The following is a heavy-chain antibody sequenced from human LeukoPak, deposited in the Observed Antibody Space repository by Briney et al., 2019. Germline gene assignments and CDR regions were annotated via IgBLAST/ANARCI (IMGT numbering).Heavy chain of an antibody. CDR3: AKGDSYPDAFDI. D-gene: IGHD5-18*01. CDR1: GFTFSSYG. CDR2: ISYDGSNK. Sequence: GGSLRLSCAASGFTFSSYGMHWVRQAPGKGPEWVAVISYDGSNKYYADSVKGRFTISRDNSKNTLYLQMNSLRAEDTAVYYCAKGDSYPDAFDIWGQGTMVTVSS. J-gene: IGHJ3*02. V-gene: IGHV3-30*18.